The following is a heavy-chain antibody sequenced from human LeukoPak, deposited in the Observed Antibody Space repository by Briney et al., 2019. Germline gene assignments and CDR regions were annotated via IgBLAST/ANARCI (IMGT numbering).Heavy chain of an antibody. CDR3: ARGSFGVVTLDY. V-gene: IGHV4-39*07. Sequence: PSETLSLTCIVSGGSISSSTYYWGWIRQPPGKGLEWIGIIYYSGSTYYNPSLKSRVTISVDTSKNQFSLKLSSVTAADTAVYYCARGSFGVVTLDYWGQGTLVTVSS. J-gene: IGHJ4*02. CDR2: IYYSGST. CDR1: GGSISSSTYY. D-gene: IGHD3-3*01.